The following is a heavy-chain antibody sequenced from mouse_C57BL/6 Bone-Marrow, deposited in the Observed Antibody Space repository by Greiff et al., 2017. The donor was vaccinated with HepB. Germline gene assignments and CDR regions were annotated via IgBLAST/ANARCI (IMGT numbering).Heavy chain of an antibody. D-gene: IGHD2-1*01. Sequence: QVQLQQPGAELVKPGASVKLSCKASGYTFTSYWMQWVKQRPGQGLEWIGEIDPSDSYTNYNQKFKGKATLPVDTSSSTAYMQLSSLTSEDSAVYYCAREDGNRYFDYWGQGTTLTVSS. CDR2: IDPSDSYT. J-gene: IGHJ2*01. CDR1: GYTFTSYW. V-gene: IGHV1-50*01. CDR3: AREDGNRYFDY.